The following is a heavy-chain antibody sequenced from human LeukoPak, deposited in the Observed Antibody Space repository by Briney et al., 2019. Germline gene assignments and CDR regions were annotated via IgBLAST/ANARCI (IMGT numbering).Heavy chain of an antibody. Sequence: GGSLRLSCSASGFTVSNNYMSWVRQAPGKGLEWVSVIYSGGSTNYADSVKGRFTISRDNTENPLYLQMNSLRAEDTAVYYCTTLRPLSDWGQGTLVTVSS. V-gene: IGHV3-66*01. CDR1: GFTVSNNY. CDR3: TTLRPLSD. D-gene: IGHD4-17*01. CDR2: IYSGGST. J-gene: IGHJ4*02.